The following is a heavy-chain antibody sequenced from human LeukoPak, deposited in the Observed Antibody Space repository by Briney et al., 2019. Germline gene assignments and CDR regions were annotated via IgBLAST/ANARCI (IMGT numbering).Heavy chain of an antibody. CDR1: GYTFTGYY. J-gene: IGHJ4*02. CDR3: ARVRYGDYAGDY. D-gene: IGHD4-17*01. CDR2: INPNSGGT. Sequence: ASVKVSCKASGYTFTGYYMRWVRQAPGQGLEWMGWINPNSGGTNYAQKFQGRVTMTRDTSISTAYMELSRLRSDDTAVYYCARVRYGDYAGDYWGQGTLVTVSS. V-gene: IGHV1-2*02.